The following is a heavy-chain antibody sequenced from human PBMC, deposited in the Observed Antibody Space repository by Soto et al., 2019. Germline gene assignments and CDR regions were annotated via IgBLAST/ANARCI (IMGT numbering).Heavy chain of an antibody. D-gene: IGHD3-10*01. V-gene: IGHV3-30*18. CDR3: AEGTITMVRGPPGY. Sequence: QVQLVESGGGVVQPGRSLRLSCAASGFTFTTYGMHWVRQAPGKGLEWVAVISNDGANKYYADSVKGRFTVSRDNSKNTLYLQMNSLRSEDTAVYYCAEGTITMVRGPPGYWGQGTLVTVSS. CDR1: GFTFTTYG. CDR2: ISNDGANK. J-gene: IGHJ4*02.